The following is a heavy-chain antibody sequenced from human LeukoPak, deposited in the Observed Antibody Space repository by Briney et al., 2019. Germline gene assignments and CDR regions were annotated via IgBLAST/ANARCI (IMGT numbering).Heavy chain of an antibody. CDR3: TRDNYYDSSDKPLTAFDI. D-gene: IGHD3-22*01. CDR2: VSKDGGNK. V-gene: IGHV3-30-3*01. Sequence: PGGSLRLSRAASGFTFSRYAMHWVRQAPGKGLELVALVSKDGGNKYYADSVKGRFSISRENSKNTLYLQMNSLRAEDTAVYYCTRDNYYDSSDKPLTAFDIWGQGTMVTVSS. CDR1: GFTFSRYA. J-gene: IGHJ3*02.